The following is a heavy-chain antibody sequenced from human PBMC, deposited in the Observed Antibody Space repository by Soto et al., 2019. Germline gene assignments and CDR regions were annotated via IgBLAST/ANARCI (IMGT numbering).Heavy chain of an antibody. CDR2: ISYDGSNK. CDR1: GFTFSSYA. V-gene: IGHV3-30-3*01. Sequence: QVPLVESGGGVVQPGRSLRLSCAASGFTFSSYAMHWVRQAPGKGLEWVAVISYDGSNKYYADSVKGRFTISRDNSKNTLYLQMNSLRAEDTAVYYCARDAFYYDFWSGYYTRINYFDYWGQGTLVTVSS. CDR3: ARDAFYYDFWSGYYTRINYFDY. D-gene: IGHD3-3*01. J-gene: IGHJ4*02.